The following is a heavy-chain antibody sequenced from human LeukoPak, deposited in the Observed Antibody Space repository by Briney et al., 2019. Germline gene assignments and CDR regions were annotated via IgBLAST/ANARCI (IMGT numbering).Heavy chain of an antibody. J-gene: IGHJ4*02. V-gene: IGHV3-11*01. Sequence: GGSLRLSCAASGFTFSDYYMSWIRQAPGKGLEWGSYISSSGSTIYYADSVKGRFTISRDNAKNSLYLQMNSLRAEDTAVYYCARSEIVVVTATYADYWGQGTLVTVSS. CDR1: GFTFSDYY. CDR3: ARSEIVVVTATYADY. CDR2: ISSSGSTI. D-gene: IGHD2-21*02.